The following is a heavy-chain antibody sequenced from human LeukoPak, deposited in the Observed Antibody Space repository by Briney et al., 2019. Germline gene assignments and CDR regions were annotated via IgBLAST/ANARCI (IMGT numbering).Heavy chain of an antibody. J-gene: IGHJ5*02. D-gene: IGHD6-13*01. CDR3: ARGGAAAGTGNWFDP. Sequence: ASVKVSCKASGYAFTSYDINWVRQATGQGLEWMGWMNPNSGNTGYAQKFQGRVTMTRNTSISTAYMELSSLRSEDTAVYYCARGGAAAGTGNWFDPWGQGTLVTVSS. CDR2: MNPNSGNT. V-gene: IGHV1-8*01. CDR1: GYAFTSYD.